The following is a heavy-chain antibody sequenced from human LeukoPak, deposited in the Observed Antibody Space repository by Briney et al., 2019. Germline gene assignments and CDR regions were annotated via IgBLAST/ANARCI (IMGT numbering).Heavy chain of an antibody. CDR2: IDYSGTT. CDR1: GVSISSGGFY. D-gene: IGHD5-18*01. CDR3: ARGTTDRYSYGRFDY. Sequence: TLSLTCTVSGVSISSGGFYWSWIRQHPGKGLEGLRYIDYSGTTYYNPFLNSLVTFSVDTYKKQFSLKLNPETAADTDLYYCARGTTDRYSYGRFDYWGQGTLVTVSS. V-gene: IGHV4-31*01. J-gene: IGHJ4*02.